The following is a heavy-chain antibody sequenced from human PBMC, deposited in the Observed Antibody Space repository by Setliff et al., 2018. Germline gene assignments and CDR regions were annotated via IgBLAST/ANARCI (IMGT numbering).Heavy chain of an antibody. CDR3: VRRGYFASGSFISYGLDI. D-gene: IGHD3-10*01. Sequence: PGASLKISCKGSGYSFTSFFIAWVRQTPGKGLEWMGIIYPDDFNTRYSPFFQGQVTISDDKSISTAYLLWSSLNASDTAMYYCVRRGYFASGSFISYGLDIWGQGTMVTVSS. V-gene: IGHV5-51*01. J-gene: IGHJ3*02. CDR1: GYSFTSFF. CDR2: IYPDDFNT.